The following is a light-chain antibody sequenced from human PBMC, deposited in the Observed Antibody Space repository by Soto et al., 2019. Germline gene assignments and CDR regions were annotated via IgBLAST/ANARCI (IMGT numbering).Light chain of an antibody. CDR3: QQSYSTPPLT. Sequence: DIQMTQSPSSLSASVGDRVTITCRASQSISSYLNWYQQKPGKAPKLLIYAASILQSGVPSRFSGRGSGTDFTLTISSLQPEDFATYYCQQSYSTPPLTFGGATKVEIK. V-gene: IGKV1-39*01. CDR1: QSISSY. J-gene: IGKJ4*01. CDR2: AAS.